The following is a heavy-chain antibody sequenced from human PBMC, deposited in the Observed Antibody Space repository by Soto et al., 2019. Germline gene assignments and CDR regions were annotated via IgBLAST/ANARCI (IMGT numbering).Heavy chain of an antibody. CDR3: ARWLRLSQNYNWFDP. V-gene: IGHV4-30-2*05. Sequence: PSETLSLTCAVSGGSISSGGYSWSWIRQPPGKGLEWIGYIYYSGSTYYNPSLESRVAISLDTSRSQFSLTLHSVTAADTATYYCARWLRLSQNYNWFDPWGQGTLVTVS. CDR1: GGSISSGGYS. D-gene: IGHD5-12*01. J-gene: IGHJ5*02. CDR2: IYYSGST.